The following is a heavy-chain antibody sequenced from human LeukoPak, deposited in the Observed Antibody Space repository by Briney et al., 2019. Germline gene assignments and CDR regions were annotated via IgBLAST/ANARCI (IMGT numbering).Heavy chain of an antibody. CDR3: ARRGICSGGSCYLGLDY. CDR2: IYPGDSDT. Sequence: GESLKISCKGSGYRFTNYWIGWVRHMPGKGLDWMGNIYPGDSDTRYSPSFQGQVTISADKSTSTAYLQWTSLKASDTAIYYCARRGICSGGSCYLGLDYWGQGTLDTVSS. D-gene: IGHD2-15*01. CDR1: GYRFTNYW. J-gene: IGHJ4*02. V-gene: IGHV5-51*01.